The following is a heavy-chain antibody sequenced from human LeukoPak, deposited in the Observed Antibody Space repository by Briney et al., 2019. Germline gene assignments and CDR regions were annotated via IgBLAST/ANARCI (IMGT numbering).Heavy chain of an antibody. V-gene: IGHV1-18*01. CDR1: GYTFTSYG. CDR3: ARGDWYYYDSSGYYPYFDY. Sequence: ASVKVSCKASGYTFTSYGISWVRQAPGQGLEWMGWISAYNGNTNYAQKLQGRVTMTTDTSTSTAYMGLRSLRSDDTAVYYCARGDWYYYDSSGYYPYFDYWGQGTLVTVSS. CDR2: ISAYNGNT. D-gene: IGHD3-22*01. J-gene: IGHJ4*02.